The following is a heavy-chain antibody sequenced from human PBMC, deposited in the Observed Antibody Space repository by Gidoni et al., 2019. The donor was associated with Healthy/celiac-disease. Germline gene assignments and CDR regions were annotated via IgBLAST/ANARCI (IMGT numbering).Heavy chain of an antibody. D-gene: IGHD2-2*01. Sequence: QVQLVESGGGLVKPGGSLRLSCSASDFTFSASYVSWIRQAPGKGLEWVSYISSSGSSIYYADSVKGRFTISRDNAKNSLYLQMNSLRAEDTAVYYCARGGYCSSTSCSPGLMDVWGKGTTVTVSS. J-gene: IGHJ6*03. V-gene: IGHV3-11*01. CDR1: DFTFSASY. CDR2: ISSSGSSI. CDR3: ARGGYCSSTSCSPGLMDV.